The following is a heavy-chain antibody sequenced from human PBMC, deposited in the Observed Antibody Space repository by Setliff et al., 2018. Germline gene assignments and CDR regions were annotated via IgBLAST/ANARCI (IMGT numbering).Heavy chain of an antibody. V-gene: IGHV4-39*07. D-gene: IGHD3-3*01. CDR3: ARTYNFWSGYFDY. CDR2: IYYSGST. J-gene: IGHJ4*02. CDR1: GGSISSSSYY. Sequence: PSETLSLTCTVSGGSISSSSYYWVWIRQPPGKGLEWIGSIYYSGSTYYNPSLKSRVTISVDTSKNQFSLKLSSVTAADTAVYYCARTYNFWSGYFDYWGQGTLVTVS.